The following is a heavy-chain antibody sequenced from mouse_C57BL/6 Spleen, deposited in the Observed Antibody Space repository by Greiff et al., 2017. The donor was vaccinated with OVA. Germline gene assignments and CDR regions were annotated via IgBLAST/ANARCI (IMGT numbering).Heavy chain of an antibody. V-gene: IGHV7-3*01. D-gene: IGHD1-1*01. CDR2: IRNKANGYTT. Sequence: VQLKESGGGLVQPGGSLSLSCAASGFTFTDYYMSWVRQPPGKALEWLGFIRNKANGYTTEYSASVKGRFTISRDNSQSILYLQMNALRAEDSATYYCARYGNYYGSFDYWGQGTTLTVSS. J-gene: IGHJ2*01. CDR3: ARYGNYYGSFDY. CDR1: GFTFTDYY.